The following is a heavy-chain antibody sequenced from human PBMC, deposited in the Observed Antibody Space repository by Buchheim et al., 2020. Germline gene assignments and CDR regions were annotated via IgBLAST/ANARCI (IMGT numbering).Heavy chain of an antibody. CDR1: GFTFSHFS. CDR2: ISSRSTSYI. J-gene: IGHJ4*02. CDR3: TREGLDYVGLSDN. Sequence: EVQLVESGGGLVKPGGSLRLSCAASGFTFSHFSMNWVRQAPGRGLEWVSSISSRSTSYIYYADSVKGRFTISRDNDENSLFLQMNSLRAEDTAVYYCTREGLDYVGLSDNWGRGTL. D-gene: IGHD4-17*01. V-gene: IGHV3-21*01.